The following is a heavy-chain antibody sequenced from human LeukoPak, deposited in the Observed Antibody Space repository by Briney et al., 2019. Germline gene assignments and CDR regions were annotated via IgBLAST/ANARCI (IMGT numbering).Heavy chain of an antibody. CDR3: ATVRDIVVGGGPYYFDY. CDR1: RYTFIGYF. D-gene: IGHD2-15*01. V-gene: IGHV1-2*02. J-gene: IGHJ4*02. Sequence: GGSVKDSRKPSRYTFIGYFLHSVRQARGQGVEWMGWIYPHNGDTNYAQRFQGRVTMTRDTSITTAYMELNRLKSDDTALYSCATVRDIVVGGGPYYFDYWGQGTPVTVSS. CDR2: IYPHNGDT.